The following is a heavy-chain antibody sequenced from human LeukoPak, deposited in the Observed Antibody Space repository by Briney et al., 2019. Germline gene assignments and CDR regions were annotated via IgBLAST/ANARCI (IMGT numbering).Heavy chain of an antibody. CDR2: INTDGSST. Sequence: GGSLRLSCAVSGFTFSTYWMHWVRQVAGKGLVWVSRINTDGSSTSYADSVKGRFTISRDNAKNSLYLQMNSLRAEDTAVYYCARGPGRHLYSSSWYGGGYWGQGTLVTVSS. CDR3: ARGPGRHLYSSSWYGGGY. CDR1: GFTFSTYW. J-gene: IGHJ4*01. V-gene: IGHV3-74*01. D-gene: IGHD6-13*01.